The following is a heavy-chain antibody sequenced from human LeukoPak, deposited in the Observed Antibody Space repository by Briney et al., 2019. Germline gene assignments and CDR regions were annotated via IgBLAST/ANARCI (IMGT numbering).Heavy chain of an antibody. D-gene: IGHD3-3*01. J-gene: IGHJ4*02. Sequence: GGSLRLSCAASGFTFSTYNKNWVREAPGKGLEWVSSISSSSSYIYYADSVKGRFTISRDNAKNSLYLQMNSLRAEDTAVYWCARDYIAYDPLDYWGQGTLVTVSS. CDR3: ARDYIAYDPLDY. CDR1: GFTFSTYN. CDR2: ISSSSSYI. V-gene: IGHV3-21*01.